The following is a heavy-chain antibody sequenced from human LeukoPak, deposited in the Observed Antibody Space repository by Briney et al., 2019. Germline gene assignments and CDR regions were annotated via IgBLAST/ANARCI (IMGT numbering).Heavy chain of an antibody. CDR1: GFTVSGNY. V-gene: IGHV3-66*01. Sequence: GGSLRLSCAASGFTVSGNYMSWVRQAPGKGLEWLSVIHRGGNTYYADSVKGRFTISRDSSKNTVFLQMDSPRAEDPAVYYCARDPGYGLGVDYGDYWGQGTLVTVSS. CDR2: IHRGGNT. CDR3: ARDPGYGLGVDYGDY. D-gene: IGHD3-10*01. J-gene: IGHJ4*02.